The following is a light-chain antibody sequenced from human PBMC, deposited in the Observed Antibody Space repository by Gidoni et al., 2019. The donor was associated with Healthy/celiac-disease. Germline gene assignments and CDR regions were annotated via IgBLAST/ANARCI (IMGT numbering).Light chain of an antibody. Sequence: ELVLTKSPGTLSLSPGERATLSCRASQSVSSSYLAWYQQKPGQAPRLLIYGASSRATGIPDRFSGSGSGTDFTLTISRLEPEDFAVYYCQQYGSSPSLTFGGGTKVEIK. CDR2: GAS. V-gene: IGKV3-20*01. CDR3: QQYGSSPSLT. CDR1: QSVSSSY. J-gene: IGKJ4*01.